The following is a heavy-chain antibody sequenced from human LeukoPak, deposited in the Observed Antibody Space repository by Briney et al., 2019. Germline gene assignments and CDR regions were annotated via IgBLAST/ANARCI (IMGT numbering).Heavy chain of an antibody. V-gene: IGHV3-23*01. Sequence: GGSLRLSCAASGFTFSSYAMSWVRQAPGKGLEWVSAISGSGGSTYYADSVKGRFTISRDNSKNTLYLQMNSLRAEDTAVYYCANPQLDHYYDSSGYYPSFDYWGQGTLVTVSS. D-gene: IGHD3-22*01. CDR3: ANPQLDHYYDSSGYYPSFDY. J-gene: IGHJ4*02. CDR2: ISGSGGST. CDR1: GFTFSSYA.